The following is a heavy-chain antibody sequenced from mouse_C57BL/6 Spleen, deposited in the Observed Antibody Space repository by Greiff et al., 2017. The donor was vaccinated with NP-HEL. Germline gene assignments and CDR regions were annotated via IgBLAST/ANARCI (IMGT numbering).Heavy chain of an antibody. Sequence: EVQLVESGGGLVKPGGSLKLSCAASGFTFSDYGMHWVRQAPEKGLEWVAYISSGSSTIYYADTVKGRFTISRDNAKNTLFLQMTSLRSEDTAMYYCAREGGVYYGSSPYFDYWGQGTTLTVSS. D-gene: IGHD1-1*01. J-gene: IGHJ2*01. CDR2: ISSGSSTI. CDR1: GFTFSDYG. CDR3: AREGGVYYGSSPYFDY. V-gene: IGHV5-17*01.